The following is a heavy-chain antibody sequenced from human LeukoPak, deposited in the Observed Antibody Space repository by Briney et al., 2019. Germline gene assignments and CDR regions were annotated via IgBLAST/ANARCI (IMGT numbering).Heavy chain of an antibody. Sequence: GGSLRLSCAASGFTFDDYAMHWVRQAPGKGLEWVSGISWNSGSIGYADSVKGRFAISRDNAKNSLYLQMNSLRAEDTALYYCAKAPSGWYAFDYWGQGTLVTVSS. CDR1: GFTFDDYA. CDR2: ISWNSGSI. CDR3: AKAPSGWYAFDY. D-gene: IGHD6-19*01. V-gene: IGHV3-9*01. J-gene: IGHJ4*02.